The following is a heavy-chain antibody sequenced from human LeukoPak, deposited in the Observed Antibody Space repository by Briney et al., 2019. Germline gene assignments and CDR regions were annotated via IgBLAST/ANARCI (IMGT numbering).Heavy chain of an antibody. J-gene: IGHJ6*02. CDR1: GASMSSHY. D-gene: IGHD3-10*01. CDR3: ARRSLWFGESRQYYGMDV. Sequence: SETLSLTCSVSGASMSSHYWSWIRQPPGKGLEWIGYIYYSGSTNYNPSLKSRVTISVDTSKNQFSLKLSSVTAADTAVYYCARRSLWFGESRQYYGMDVWGQGTTVTVSS. CDR2: IYYSGST. V-gene: IGHV4-59*08.